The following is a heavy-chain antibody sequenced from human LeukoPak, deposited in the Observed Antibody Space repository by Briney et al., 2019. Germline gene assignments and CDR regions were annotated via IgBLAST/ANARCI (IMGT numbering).Heavy chain of an antibody. Sequence: SQILSLTCAISGDSVSSNSAAWNWIRQSPSRGLEWLGRTYYRSKWYYDYAVAVKSRISINPDTSKNQFSLQLSSVTPEDTAVYYCARDPVGGSTIFDYWGQGTLVTVSS. CDR3: ARDPVGGSTIFDY. CDR1: GDSVSSNSAA. J-gene: IGHJ4*02. CDR2: TYYRSKWYY. V-gene: IGHV6-1*01. D-gene: IGHD1-26*01.